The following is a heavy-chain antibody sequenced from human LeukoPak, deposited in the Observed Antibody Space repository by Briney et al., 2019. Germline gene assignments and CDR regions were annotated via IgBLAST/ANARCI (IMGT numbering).Heavy chain of an antibody. J-gene: IGHJ3*02. V-gene: IGHV3-74*01. CDR2: INSDGSST. CDR1: GFTFSTCS. CDR3: ARATMTVAFDI. Sequence: GGSLRLSCAASGFTFSTCSMNWVRQAPGKGLVWVSRINSDGSSTSYADSVKGRFTISRDNAKNTLYLQMNSLRAEDTAVYYCARATMTVAFDIWGQGTMVTVSS. D-gene: IGHD3-22*01.